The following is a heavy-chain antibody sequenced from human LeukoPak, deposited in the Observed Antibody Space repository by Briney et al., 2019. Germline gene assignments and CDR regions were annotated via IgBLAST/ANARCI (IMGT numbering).Heavy chain of an antibody. CDR1: GFTFDDYG. CDR3: ARSVGYSSSWYVGYFDY. D-gene: IGHD6-13*01. CDR2: INWNGGST. J-gene: IGHJ4*02. V-gene: IGHV3-20*04. Sequence: GGSLRLSCAASGFTFDDYGMSWFRQAPGKGLEWVSGINWNGGSTGYADSVKGRFTISRDNDKNSLYLQMNSLRAEDTALYYCARSVGYSSSWYVGYFDYWGQGTLVTVSS.